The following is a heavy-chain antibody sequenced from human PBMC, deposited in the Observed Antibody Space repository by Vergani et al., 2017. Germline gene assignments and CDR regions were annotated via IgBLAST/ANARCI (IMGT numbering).Heavy chain of an antibody. D-gene: IGHD3-22*01. CDR2: IYWDDDK. CDR1: GFSLSTRGVG. Sequence: QITLKESGPTLVKPTQTLTLTCTFSGFSLSTRGVGVGWLRQPQGKALEWLALIYWDDDKRNSPSLKSRLTITKDTSKNQVVLTMTNMDPVDTPTYYCAHSGNNYYDSSGYPRSXFDPWGQGTLVTVSS. J-gene: IGHJ5*02. V-gene: IGHV2-5*02. CDR3: AHSGNNYYDSSGYPRSXFDP.